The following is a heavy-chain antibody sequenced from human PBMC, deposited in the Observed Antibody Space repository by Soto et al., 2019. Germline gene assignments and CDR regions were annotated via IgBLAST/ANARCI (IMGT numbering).Heavy chain of an antibody. J-gene: IGHJ5*02. CDR3: ARRTDREPFTNYDKKGFDP. V-gene: IGHV4-39*01. D-gene: IGHD3-9*01. CDR1: GGSISSSSYY. CDR2: IYYSGST. Sequence: QLQLQESGPGLVKPSETLSLTCTVSGGSISSSSYYWGWIRQPPGKGLEWIGSIYYSGSTYYNPSLKSRVTISVDTSKNQFSLKLSSVTAADTAVYYCARRTDREPFTNYDKKGFDPWGQGTLVTVSS.